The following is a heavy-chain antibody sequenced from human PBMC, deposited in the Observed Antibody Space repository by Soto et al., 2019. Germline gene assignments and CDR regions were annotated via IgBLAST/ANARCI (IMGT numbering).Heavy chain of an antibody. CDR1: GFSFSSYE. J-gene: IGHJ6*04. V-gene: IGHV3-48*03. CDR2: ISSSDRI. CDR3: AISSRSYSRFNS. Sequence: LRLSCAASGFSFSSYEMNWVRQAPGKGLEWISHISSSDRIYYADSVKGRFTISRANARSSLFLQLNSLRAEDTAVYYWAISSRSYSRFNSWGKGNRVTVSS. D-gene: IGHD3-22*01.